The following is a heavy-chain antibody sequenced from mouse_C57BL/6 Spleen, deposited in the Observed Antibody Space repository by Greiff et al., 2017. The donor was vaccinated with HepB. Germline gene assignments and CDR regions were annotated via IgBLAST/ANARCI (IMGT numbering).Heavy chain of an antibody. CDR3: AKGVTTVVSHWYFDV. J-gene: IGHJ1*03. Sequence: VQLQQSGPGLVQPSQSLSITCTVSGFSLTSYGVHWVRQSPGKGLEWLGVIWRGGSTDYNAAFMSRLSITKDNSKSQVFFKMNSLQADDTAIYYFAKGVTTVVSHWYFDVWGTGTTVTVSS. CDR1: GFSLTSYG. D-gene: IGHD1-1*01. V-gene: IGHV2-5*01. CDR2: IWRGGST.